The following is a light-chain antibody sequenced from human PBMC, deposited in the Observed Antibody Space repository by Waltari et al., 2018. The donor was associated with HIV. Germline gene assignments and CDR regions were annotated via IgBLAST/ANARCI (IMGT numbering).Light chain of an antibody. J-gene: IGLJ2*01. CDR1: ALPKKY. CDR3: YSTDSSGNHRV. V-gene: IGLV3-10*01. CDR2: EDN. Sequence: SYELTQPPSVSVSPGQTARNTCSGDALPKKYADWYQQKSGQAPVLVIYEDNKRPSGIPERFSGSSSGTMATLTISGAQVEDEADYYCYSTDSSGNHRVFGGGTELIVL.